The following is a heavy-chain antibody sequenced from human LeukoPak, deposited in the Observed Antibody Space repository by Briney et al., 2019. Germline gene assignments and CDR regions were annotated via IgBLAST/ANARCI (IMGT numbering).Heavy chain of an antibody. CDR2: IISSRSTI. V-gene: IGHV3-48*02. Sequence: PGGSLILSWAASGFTFSSYCMNWVRQAPGKVLEWVSYIISSRSTIYYVDSVNGRFTITKNNAKKSLYLQTNSLGDENTAVYLCARVTVVGANHIDYWGQGTLVTVSS. CDR1: GFTFSSYC. J-gene: IGHJ4*02. D-gene: IGHD1-26*01. CDR3: ARVTVVGANHIDY.